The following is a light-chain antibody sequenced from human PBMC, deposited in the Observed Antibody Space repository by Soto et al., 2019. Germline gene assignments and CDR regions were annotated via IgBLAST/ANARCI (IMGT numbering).Light chain of an antibody. J-gene: IGKJ1*01. CDR2: DAS. CDR1: QGISSK. CDR3: QQYNDWPRT. Sequence: EIVMTQSLPTLSVSPGERATLSCRASQGISSKLAWFQQNPGQSPRLLIYDASSRATGIPARFSGSGSGTEFTLTISSLQSEDFAVYYCQQYNDWPRTFGQGTKVDIK. V-gene: IGKV3-15*01.